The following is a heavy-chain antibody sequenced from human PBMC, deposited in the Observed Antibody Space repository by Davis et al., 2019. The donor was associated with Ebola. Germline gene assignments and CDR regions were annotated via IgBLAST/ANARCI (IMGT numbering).Heavy chain of an antibody. CDR2: IWYDGSNK. V-gene: IGHV3-30*19. J-gene: IGHJ6*03. CDR1: GFTFSSYG. Sequence: PGGSLRLSCAASGFTFSSYGMHWVRQAPGKGLEWVAVIWYDGSNKYYADSVKGRFTISRDNSKNTLYLQMNSLRAEDTAVYYCASPPTPFYYYYYMDVWGKGTTVTVSS. CDR3: ASPPTPFYYYYYMDV.